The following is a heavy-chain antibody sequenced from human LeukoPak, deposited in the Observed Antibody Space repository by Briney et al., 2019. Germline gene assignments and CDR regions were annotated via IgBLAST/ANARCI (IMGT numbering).Heavy chain of an antibody. D-gene: IGHD3-10*01. CDR2: VSGSGHST. V-gene: IGHV3-23*01. Sequence: GGSLRLSCAASRFTFSSYGMSWVRQTPGKGLEWVSGVSGSGHSTVYADSVKGRFTISRDSSKSTLYLQMNSLGAEDKAVYYCAKDLIHGSGSYSWGVFDYWGQGTLVTVSS. CDR1: RFTFSSYG. J-gene: IGHJ4*02. CDR3: AKDLIHGSGSYSWGVFDY.